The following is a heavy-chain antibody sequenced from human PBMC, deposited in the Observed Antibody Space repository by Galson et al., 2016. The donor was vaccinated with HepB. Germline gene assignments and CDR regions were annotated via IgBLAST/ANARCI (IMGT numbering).Heavy chain of an antibody. CDR1: GGTFSGYA. CDR3: ARWDAVGLVYGVDV. Sequence: SVKVSCKASGGTFSGYAISWVRQAPGHGLEWMGAINPIFGTPNYAQKFQGRVTITADESTSTAYMELSNLRSEDTAVYYCARWDAVGLVYGVDVWGQGTTVIVSS. J-gene: IGHJ6*02. D-gene: IGHD1-26*01. CDR2: INPIFGTP. V-gene: IGHV1-69*13.